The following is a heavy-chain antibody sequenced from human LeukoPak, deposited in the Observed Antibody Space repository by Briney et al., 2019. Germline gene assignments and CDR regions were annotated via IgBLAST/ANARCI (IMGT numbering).Heavy chain of an antibody. J-gene: IGHJ6*03. V-gene: IGHV4-34*01. CDR1: GGSFSGYY. CDR2: INHSGST. Sequence: SETLSLTCAGYGGSFSGYYWSWIRQPPGKGLEWIGEINHSGSTNYNPSLKSRVTISVDTSKNQFSLKLSSVTAADTAVYYCARHSRTYYYYMDVWGKGTTVTVSS. D-gene: IGHD2-15*01. CDR3: ARHSRTYYYYMDV.